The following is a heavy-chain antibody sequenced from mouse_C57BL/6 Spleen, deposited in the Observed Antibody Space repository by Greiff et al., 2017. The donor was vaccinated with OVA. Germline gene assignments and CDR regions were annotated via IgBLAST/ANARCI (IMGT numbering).Heavy chain of an antibody. V-gene: IGHV1-42*01. CDR1: GYSFTSSY. CDR2: IYPSNGGT. CDR3: ARALYCESFDY. J-gene: IGHJ2*01. Sequence: EVQLQQSGPELVKPGASVKISCKASGYSFTSSYMNWVKQSPEKSLEWLGEIYPSNGGTNYNPKFKAKATLTADKSSSTAYMQLSSLTSEDSAVYYCARALYCESFDYWGQGTTLTVSS. D-gene: IGHD1-1*01.